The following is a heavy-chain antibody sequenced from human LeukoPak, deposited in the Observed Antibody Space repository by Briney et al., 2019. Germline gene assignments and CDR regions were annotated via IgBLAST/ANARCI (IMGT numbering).Heavy chain of an antibody. CDR2: INPASGDT. CDR1: GYTFTGYY. V-gene: IGHV1-2*02. D-gene: IGHD1-26*01. CDR3: TRERVNSGSYSEALDY. J-gene: IGHJ4*02. Sequence: GASVKVSCKASGYTFTGYYIYWVRQAPGHGLAWMGWINPASGDTNYAQKFQGRVTMTRDTSISTAYMELSSLTSDDTAVYYCTRERVNSGSYSEALDYWGQGTLVTPSS.